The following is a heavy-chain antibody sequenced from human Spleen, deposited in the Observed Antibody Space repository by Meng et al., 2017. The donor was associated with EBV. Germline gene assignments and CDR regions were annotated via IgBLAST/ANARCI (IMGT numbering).Heavy chain of an antibody. Sequence: EVQLVESGGXXXXXGXSLXLSCAASGFSFSTYSMNWVRQAPGKGLEWVSSITKDSSHVYYADAVRGRFTISRDNAKNSLYLQMNSLRVEDTAVYYCARDDTSNKFYFDYWGKGALVTVS. V-gene: IGHV3-21*02. CDR2: ITKDSSHV. J-gene: IGHJ4*02. CDR1: GFSFSTYS. D-gene: IGHD2/OR15-2a*01. CDR3: ARDDTSNKFYFDY.